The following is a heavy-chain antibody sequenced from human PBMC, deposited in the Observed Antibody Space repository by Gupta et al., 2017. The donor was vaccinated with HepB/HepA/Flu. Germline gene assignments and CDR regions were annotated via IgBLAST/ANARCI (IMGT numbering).Heavy chain of an antibody. V-gene: IGHV3-21*01. CDR1: GFTFSSYS. Sequence: EVQLVESGGGLVKPGGSLSLSCAASGFTFSSYSMNWVRQAPGKGLEWVSSISSSSSYIYYADSVKGRFTISRDNAKNSLYLQMNSLRAEDTAVYYCARSRVNIVVVVAPDYWGQGTLVTVSS. D-gene: IGHD2-15*01. CDR3: ARSRVNIVVVVAPDY. J-gene: IGHJ4*02. CDR2: ISSSSSYI.